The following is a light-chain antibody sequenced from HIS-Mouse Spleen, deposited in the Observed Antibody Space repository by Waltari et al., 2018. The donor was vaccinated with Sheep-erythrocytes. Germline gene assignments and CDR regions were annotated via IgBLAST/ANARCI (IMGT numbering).Light chain of an antibody. CDR2: WAS. CDR3: QQYYSTLT. CDR1: QSFLYSSNNKNY. J-gene: IGKJ4*01. V-gene: IGKV4-1*01. Sequence: DIVMTQSPDSLAVSLCERATITCKSSQSFLYSSNNKNYLAWYQQKPGQPPKLLIYWASTRESGVPDRFSGSGSGTDFTLTISSLQAEDVAVYYCQQYYSTLTFGGGTKVEIK.